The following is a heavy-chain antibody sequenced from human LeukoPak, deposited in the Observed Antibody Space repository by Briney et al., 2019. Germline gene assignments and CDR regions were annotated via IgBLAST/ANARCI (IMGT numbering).Heavy chain of an antibody. CDR3: ARERVIAAAGDGFDS. Sequence: TGGSLRLSCAASGFTFSTNAMAWVRQAPGQGLEWVSYISSSSTTIFYADSVECRFTISRDNAKNSLFLQMNGLRDEDTALYYCARERVIAAAGDGFDSWGRGTRVTVSS. CDR2: ISSSSTTI. D-gene: IGHD2-21*01. CDR1: GFTFSTNA. J-gene: IGHJ4*02. V-gene: IGHV3-48*02.